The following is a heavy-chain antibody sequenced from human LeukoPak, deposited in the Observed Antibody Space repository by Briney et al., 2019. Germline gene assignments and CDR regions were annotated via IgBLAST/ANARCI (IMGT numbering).Heavy chain of an antibody. Sequence: GGSLRLSCAASGFTFSSYAMSWVRQAPGKGLEWVSAISGSGGSTYYADSVKGRFTISRDNSKNTLYLQMNSLRAEDTAVYYCASSLWFRENFDYWGQGTLATVSS. J-gene: IGHJ4*02. CDR2: ISGSGGST. CDR1: GFTFSSYA. CDR3: ASSLWFRENFDY. D-gene: IGHD3-10*01. V-gene: IGHV3-23*01.